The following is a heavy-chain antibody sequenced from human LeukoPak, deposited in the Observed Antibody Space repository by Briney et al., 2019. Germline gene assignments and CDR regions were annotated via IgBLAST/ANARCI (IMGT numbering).Heavy chain of an antibody. CDR1: GFTFSSYA. D-gene: IGHD3-22*01. Sequence: GGTLRLSCADSGFTFSSYAMSWVRQAPGKGLEWVSAISGSGGSTYYADSVKGRFTISRDNSKNTLYLQMNSLRAEDTAVYYCAKDPLNYYDSSGYYPGEAFDIWGQGTMVTVSS. CDR3: AKDPLNYYDSSGYYPGEAFDI. V-gene: IGHV3-23*01. J-gene: IGHJ3*02. CDR2: ISGSGGST.